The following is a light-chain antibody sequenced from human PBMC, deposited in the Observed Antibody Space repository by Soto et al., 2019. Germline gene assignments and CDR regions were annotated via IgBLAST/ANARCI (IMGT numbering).Light chain of an antibody. Sequence: EIEMTQSPATLSVSPGESATLSCRASQSVSFNLAWYQQKPGQAPRLLIYGASTRATDIPARFGGSGSGTEFTLTISSLQSEDFAVYYCQQYSDWPPVYTFGQGTKLEMK. CDR3: QQYSDWPPVYT. J-gene: IGKJ2*01. CDR1: QSVSFN. CDR2: GAS. V-gene: IGKV3-15*01.